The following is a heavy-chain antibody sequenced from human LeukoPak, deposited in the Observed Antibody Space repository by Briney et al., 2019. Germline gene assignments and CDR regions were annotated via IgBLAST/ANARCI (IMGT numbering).Heavy chain of an antibody. J-gene: IGHJ4*02. V-gene: IGHV3-74*01. CDR3: VRDGDTAMVPFDY. CDR1: GFTFSSYA. CDR2: INSDGSGT. Sequence: GGSLRLSCAASGFTFSSYAMHWVRQDPGKGLVWVSRINSDGSGTKYADSVKGRFTISRDNAKNTLYLQMNNLRAEDTAVYYCVRDGDTAMVPFDYWGQGTLVTVSS. D-gene: IGHD5-18*01.